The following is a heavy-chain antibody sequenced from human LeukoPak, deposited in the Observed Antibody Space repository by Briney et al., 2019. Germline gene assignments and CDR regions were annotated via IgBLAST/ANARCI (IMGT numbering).Heavy chain of an antibody. CDR3: ARTFSSGWYPTGEYYYYGMDV. D-gene: IGHD6-19*01. J-gene: IGHJ6*04. CDR2: INHSGST. V-gene: IGHV4-34*01. Sequence: PSETLSLTCAVYGGSFSGYYWSWIRQPPGKGLEWIGEINHSGSTNYNPSLKSRVTISVDTPKNQFSLKLSSVTAADTAVYYCARTFSSGWYPTGEYYYYGMDVWGKGTTVTVSS. CDR1: GGSFSGYY.